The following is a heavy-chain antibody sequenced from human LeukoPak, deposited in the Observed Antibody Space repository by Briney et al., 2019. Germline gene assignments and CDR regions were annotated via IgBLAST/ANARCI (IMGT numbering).Heavy chain of an antibody. CDR1: GGTFSSYA. V-gene: IGHV1-69*01. Sequence: SVKVSCKASGGTFSSYAISWVRQAPGQGLEWMGGIIPIFGTANYAQKFQGRVTNTADESTSTAYMELSSLRSEDTAVYYCASTMVRADYYYGMDVWGQGTTVTVSS. D-gene: IGHD3-10*01. CDR3: ASTMVRADYYYGMDV. J-gene: IGHJ6*02. CDR2: IIPIFGTA.